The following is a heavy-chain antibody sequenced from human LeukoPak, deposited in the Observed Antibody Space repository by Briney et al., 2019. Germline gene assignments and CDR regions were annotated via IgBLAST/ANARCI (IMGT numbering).Heavy chain of an antibody. CDR1: GYTFTSYG. V-gene: IGHV1-18*04. CDR3: ARDYLAVANRPGY. CDR2: ISAYNGNT. J-gene: IGHJ4*02. Sequence: ASVKVSCKASGYTFTSYGISWVRQAPGQGLEWMGWISAYNGNTNYAQKLQGRVTIIRDTSASTAYMELSSLRSEDTAVYYCARDYLAVANRPGYWGQGTLVTVSS. D-gene: IGHD6-19*01.